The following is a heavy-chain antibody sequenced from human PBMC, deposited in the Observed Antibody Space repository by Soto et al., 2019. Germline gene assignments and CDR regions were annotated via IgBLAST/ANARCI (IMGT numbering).Heavy chain of an antibody. CDR1: GGYIRSYD. Sequence: PSETLCLTCTVSGGYIRSYDWSWIRQPPGKGLEWIGYIYYSGITNYNPSLKSRVTISVDTSKNQFSLKLSSVTAADTAVYYCARYKSNYYYGMDVWGQGTTVTVSS. CDR3: ARYKSNYYYGMDV. J-gene: IGHJ6*02. V-gene: IGHV4-59*01. CDR2: IYYSGIT. D-gene: IGHD1-20*01.